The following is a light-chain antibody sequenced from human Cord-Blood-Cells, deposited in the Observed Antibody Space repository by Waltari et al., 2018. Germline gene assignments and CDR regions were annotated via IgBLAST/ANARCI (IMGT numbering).Light chain of an antibody. J-gene: IGLJ3*02. CDR3: CSYAGSYTLV. V-gene: IGLV2-11*01. CDR2: DVS. Sequence: QSALPQPRSVPGSPGQSVTISCTGTSSDVGGYNYLSWYQQHPGKAPKLMIYDVSKRPSGVPDRFSGSKSGNTASLTISGLQAEDEADYYCCSYAGSYTLVFGGGTKLTVL. CDR1: SSDVGGYNY.